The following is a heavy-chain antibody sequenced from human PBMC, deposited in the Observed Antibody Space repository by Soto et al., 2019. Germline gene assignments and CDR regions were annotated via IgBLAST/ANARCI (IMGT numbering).Heavy chain of an antibody. CDR2: IWYDGSNK. V-gene: IGHV3-33*01. D-gene: IGHD3-9*01. J-gene: IGHJ4*02. CDR1: GFTFSSYG. CDR3: ARDECPPRYDRYRGRSDVDY. Sequence: QVQLVEAGVGVVQPGRSLRLSCAASGFTFSSYGMHWVRKAPGKGQECVAVIWYDGSNKYYADSVKGRFTISRDNSKKPLYLHMNSRRAEDRAVYYCARDECPPRYDRYRGRSDVDYWGQGTLVTDSA.